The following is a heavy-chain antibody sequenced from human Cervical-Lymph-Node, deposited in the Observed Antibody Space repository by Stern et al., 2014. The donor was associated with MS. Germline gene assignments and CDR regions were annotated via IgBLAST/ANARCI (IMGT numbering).Heavy chain of an antibody. CDR2: TNQAGSEK. V-gene: IGHV3-7*03. D-gene: IGHD1-1*01. Sequence: EVQLGESGGGEVQSGGSLRLSCVASDLAFSTYWMNWVRQAPGKGLQWVANTNQAGSEKYYVDSVKGRFTISRDNAKKSLYLQMNNLRSEDTAVYYCANGGTTWNWGQGTLVTVSS. J-gene: IGHJ4*02. CDR3: ANGGTTWN. CDR1: DLAFSTYW.